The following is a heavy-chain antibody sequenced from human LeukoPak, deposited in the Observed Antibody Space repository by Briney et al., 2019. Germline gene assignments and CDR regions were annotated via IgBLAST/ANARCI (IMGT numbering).Heavy chain of an antibody. D-gene: IGHD5-18*01. CDR2: ISYDGSNK. V-gene: IGHV3-30-3*01. CDR1: GFTFSSYA. Sequence: PGGSLRLSCAASGFTFSSYAMHWVRQAPGKGLEWVAVISYDGSNKYYADSVKGRFTISRDNSKNTLYLQMNSLRAEDTAVYYCARENYVDTAMVWFDYWGQGTLVTVSS. CDR3: ARENYVDTAMVWFDY. J-gene: IGHJ4*02.